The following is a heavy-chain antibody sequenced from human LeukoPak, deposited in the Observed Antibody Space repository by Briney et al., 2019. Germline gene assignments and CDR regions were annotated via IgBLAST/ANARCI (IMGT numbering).Heavy chain of an antibody. CDR1: GFTFSKYW. V-gene: IGHV3-74*01. Sequence: GGSLRLSCAASGFTFSKYWMLWVRHAPGKGLESVSRINTDGTVTTYADSVKGRFTVSRDNADNTMFLQMNSVRDQDTAVYYCATKQWLAPPPDSWGQGTPVTVSS. CDR3: ATKQWLAPPPDS. CDR2: INTDGTVT. D-gene: IGHD6-19*01. J-gene: IGHJ4*02.